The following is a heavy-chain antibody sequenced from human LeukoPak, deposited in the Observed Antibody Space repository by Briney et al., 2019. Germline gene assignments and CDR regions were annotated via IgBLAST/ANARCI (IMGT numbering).Heavy chain of an antibody. CDR1: NGSISSHF. D-gene: IGHD2-2*02. V-gene: IGHV4-59*11. CDR2: IHYSGST. CDR3: ARLRPLLDQLLYFAFDS. Sequence: SETLSLTCSVSNGSISSHFLTWVRQPPGKGLEWIGHIHYSGSTNYNPSLKGRVTMSLDTSKNQFSLKLTSVTAADTAIFYCARLRPLLDQLLYFAFDSWGQGTLVTVSS. J-gene: IGHJ4*02.